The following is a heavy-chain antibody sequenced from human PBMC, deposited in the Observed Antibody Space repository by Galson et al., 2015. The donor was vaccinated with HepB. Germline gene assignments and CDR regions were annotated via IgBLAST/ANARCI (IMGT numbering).Heavy chain of an antibody. J-gene: IGHJ4*02. D-gene: IGHD3-22*01. V-gene: IGHV3-48*01. Sequence: SLRLSCAASGFTFSSYGMHWVRQAPGKGLQWLSFISSSSRTISYAESVKGRFTISRDNALNSLYLQMNSLIAEDTAVYYCTKDLGSGYYSIDYWGQGTPVTVSS. CDR1: GFTFSSYG. CDR2: ISSSSRTI. CDR3: TKDLGSGYYSIDY.